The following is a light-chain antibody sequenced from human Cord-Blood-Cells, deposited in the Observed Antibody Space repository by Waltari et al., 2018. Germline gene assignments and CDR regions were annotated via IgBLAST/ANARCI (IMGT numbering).Light chain of an antibody. J-gene: IGKJ4*01. CDR2: AAS. Sequence: DIQMTQPPSSLSASVGDRVTITCRASQSISSYLNWYQQKPGKAPKLLIYAASRLQSGVPSRFSGSGSGTDFILTISSLQPEDFAAYYCQKSYSTPLTFGGGTKVEIK. CDR3: QKSYSTPLT. CDR1: QSISSY. V-gene: IGKV1-39*01.